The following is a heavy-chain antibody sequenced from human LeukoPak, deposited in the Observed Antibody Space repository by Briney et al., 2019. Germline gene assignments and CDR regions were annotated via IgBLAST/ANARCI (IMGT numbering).Heavy chain of an antibody. D-gene: IGHD3-22*01. V-gene: IGHV4-59*01. J-gene: IGHJ6*02. CDR2: IYYSGST. CDR1: GGSISSYY. Sequence: TSETLSPTCTVSGGSISSYYWSWIRQPPGKGLEWIGYIYYSGSTNYNPSLRSRVTISVDTSKNQFSLDLRSVTAADTAVYYCARGPHYHDSSGYSPSCSYAMDVWGQGTTVTVSS. CDR3: ARGPHYHDSSGYSPSCSYAMDV.